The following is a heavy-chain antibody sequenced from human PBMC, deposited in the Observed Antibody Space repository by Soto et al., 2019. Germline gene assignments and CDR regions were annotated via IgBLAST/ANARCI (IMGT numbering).Heavy chain of an antibody. CDR1: GFTFSGSA. J-gene: IGHJ4*02. Sequence: QRLSCAASGFTFSGSAMHWVRQASGKGLEWVGRIRSKANSYATAYAASVKGRFTISRDDSKNTAYLQMNSLKTEDTAVYYCTRPVRWGELSTRDCWGQGTLVIVSS. CDR3: TRPVRWGELSTRDC. D-gene: IGHD3-16*02. V-gene: IGHV3-73*01. CDR2: IRSKANSYAT.